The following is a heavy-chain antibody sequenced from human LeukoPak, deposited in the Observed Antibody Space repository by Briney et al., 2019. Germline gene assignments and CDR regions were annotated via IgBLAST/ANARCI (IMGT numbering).Heavy chain of an antibody. CDR1: GFTFSSYW. CDR2: IKQDGSET. CDR3: ASFFDP. J-gene: IGHJ5*02. Sequence: GGSLRLSCAASGFTFSSYWMNWVRQAPGRGLEWVANIKQDGSETNYVDSVKGRFTISRDNPKNSLYLQMNSLRAEDTAVYYCASFFDPWGQGTLVTVSS. V-gene: IGHV3-7*02.